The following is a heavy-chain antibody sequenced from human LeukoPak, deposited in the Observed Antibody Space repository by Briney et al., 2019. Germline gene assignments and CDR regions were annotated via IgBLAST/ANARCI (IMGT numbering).Heavy chain of an antibody. J-gene: IGHJ3*02. CDR1: GGSFSGYY. D-gene: IGHD3-22*01. CDR3: ARPQPPYYDGSGYYFEAFDI. Sequence: SETLSLTCAVYGGSFSGYYWNWIRQPPGKGLEWIGEINHSGSTNYNPSLKSRVTISVDTSKNQFSLKLSSVTAADTAVYYCARPQPPYYDGSGYYFEAFDIWGQGTMVTVSS. V-gene: IGHV4-34*01. CDR2: INHSGST.